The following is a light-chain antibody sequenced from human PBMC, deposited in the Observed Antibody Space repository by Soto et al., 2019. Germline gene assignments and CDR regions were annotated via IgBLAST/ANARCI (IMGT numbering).Light chain of an antibody. V-gene: IGKV1-5*03. CDR2: EAS. CDR3: QQYNAYSWT. Sequence: IHMTKSPSTLSASVSYRVTSTCLASQNINSWLAWYQQKPGKAPKLLIYEASTLERGVPSRFGGSGSGTEFTLTISSLQSDDFGTYYCQQYNAYSWTFGQGTKVDIK. CDR1: QNINSW. J-gene: IGKJ1*01.